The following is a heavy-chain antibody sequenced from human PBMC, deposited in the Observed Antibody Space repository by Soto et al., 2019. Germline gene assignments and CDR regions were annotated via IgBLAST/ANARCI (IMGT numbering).Heavy chain of an antibody. D-gene: IGHD3-10*01. J-gene: IGHJ4*02. V-gene: IGHV3-11*01. Sequence: GGSLRLSCAASGFTFSNHYMTWIRQAPGKGLEWVSKISDSGTTTYYADSVKGRFTVSRDNAKNSVYLQMNSLRAEDTAVYYCASDPYYYASDFWGQGTQVTVSS. CDR3: ASDPYYYASDF. CDR2: ISDSGTTT. CDR1: GFTFSNHY.